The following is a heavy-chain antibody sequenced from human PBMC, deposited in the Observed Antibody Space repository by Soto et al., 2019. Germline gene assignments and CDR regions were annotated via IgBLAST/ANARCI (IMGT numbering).Heavy chain of an antibody. CDR3: SRIHLGSNKFFDL. D-gene: IGHD3-10*01. CDR1: GFTFSDHY. J-gene: IGHJ2*01. Sequence: EMQLEESGGGLVQPGGSLRLSCAASGFTFSDHYMDWVRQAPGKGLEWIGRIRNKANSYSTEYAASVKGRFTASRDDSKTVLFLQMNSLRTEDTAMYYCSRIHLGSNKFFDLWGRGTLVTVSS. V-gene: IGHV3-72*01. CDR2: IRNKANSYST.